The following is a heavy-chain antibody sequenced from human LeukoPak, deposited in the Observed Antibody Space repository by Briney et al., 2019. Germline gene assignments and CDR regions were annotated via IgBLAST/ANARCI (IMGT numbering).Heavy chain of an antibody. CDR2: IYPRDSTT. CDR1: GYTLTHDW. Sequence: GESLKISCKSSGYTLTHDWIGWVRQMPGKGLEWMGIIYPRDSTTRYSPAFEGQVTISVDKSITTAYLQWSSLKASDTAMYYCARQGSSGYYVNYWGQGTLVTVSS. D-gene: IGHD3-22*01. J-gene: IGHJ4*02. V-gene: IGHV5-51*01. CDR3: ARQGSSGYYVNY.